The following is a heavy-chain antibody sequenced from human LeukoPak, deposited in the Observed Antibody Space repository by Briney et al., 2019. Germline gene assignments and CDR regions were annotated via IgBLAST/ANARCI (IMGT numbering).Heavy chain of an antibody. Sequence: GASVKVSCKASGYTFTSYYMHWVRQAPGQGLEWMGIINPSGGSTSYAQKFQGRVTMTRDTSTSTVYMELSSLRSEDTAVYYCARYGSPATTAKNWFDPWGQGTLVTVSS. CDR3: ARYGSPATTAKNWFDP. CDR1: GYTFTSYY. J-gene: IGHJ5*02. V-gene: IGHV1-46*01. CDR2: INPSGGST. D-gene: IGHD4-11*01.